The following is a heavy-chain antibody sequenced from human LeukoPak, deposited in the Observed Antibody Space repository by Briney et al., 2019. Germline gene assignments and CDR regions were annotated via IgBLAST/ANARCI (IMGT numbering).Heavy chain of an antibody. J-gene: IGHJ3*02. CDR2: IWYDGSNK. Sequence: GRSLGLSCAASGFTFSSYGMHWVRQAPGKGLEWVAVIWYDGSNKYYADSVKGRFTISRDNSKNTLYLQMNSLRAEDTAVYYCARDRAAAGTGDAFDIWAKGQWSPSLQ. CDR1: GFTFSSYG. D-gene: IGHD6-13*01. V-gene: IGHV3-33*01. CDR3: ARDRAAAGTGDAFDI.